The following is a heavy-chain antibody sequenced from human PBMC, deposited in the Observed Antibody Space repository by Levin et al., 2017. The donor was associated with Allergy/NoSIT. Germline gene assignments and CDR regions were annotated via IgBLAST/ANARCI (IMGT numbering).Heavy chain of an antibody. CDR3: AKVRSSSSNYCEY. V-gene: IGHV3-23*01. CDR2: ISGSGGFT. Sequence: GGSLRLSCAVSGFAFSAYAMHWVRQAPGKGLEWVSIISGSGGFTYYADSVKGRFTSSRDNSGNMVYLQLNNLRAEDTAVDYCAKVRSSSSNYCEYWGHGALVTVSS. J-gene: IGHJ4*01. D-gene: IGHD6-6*01. CDR1: GFAFSAYA.